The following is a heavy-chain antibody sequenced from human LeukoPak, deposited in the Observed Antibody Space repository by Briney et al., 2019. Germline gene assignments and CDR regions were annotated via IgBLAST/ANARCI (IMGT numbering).Heavy chain of an antibody. V-gene: IGHV3-30-3*01. Sequence: PGGSLRLSCAASGFTFSNYAMHWVRQAPGKGLEWVAVISYDGSDKSYADSVKGRFTISRDNSKNTLYLQMNSLRAEDTAVYYCARDQSSSWYEDYWGQGTLVTVSS. J-gene: IGHJ4*02. CDR1: GFTFSNYA. D-gene: IGHD6-13*01. CDR2: ISYDGSDK. CDR3: ARDQSSSWYEDY.